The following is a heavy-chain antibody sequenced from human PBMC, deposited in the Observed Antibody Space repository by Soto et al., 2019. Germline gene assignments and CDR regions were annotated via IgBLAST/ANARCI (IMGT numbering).Heavy chain of an antibody. CDR1: GFTFSSYA. CDR3: AKEYNWNDFDY. CDR2: ISGSGGST. Sequence: GESLKISCAASGFTFSSYAMSWVRQAPGKGLEWVSAISGSGGSTYYADSVKGRFTISRDNSKNTLYLQMNSLRAEDTAVYYCAKEYNWNDFDYWGQGTLVTVSS. J-gene: IGHJ4*02. V-gene: IGHV3-23*01. D-gene: IGHD1-1*01.